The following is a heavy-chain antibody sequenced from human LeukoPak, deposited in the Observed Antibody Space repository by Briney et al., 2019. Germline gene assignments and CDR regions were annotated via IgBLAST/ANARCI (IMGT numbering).Heavy chain of an antibody. Sequence: ASVKVSCKASGYTFTSYYMHWVRQAPGQGLEWMGIINPSGGSTSYAQKFQGRVTMTRDMSASTVYMELSSLRSEDTAVYYCARVPKWELSYFDYWGQGTLVTVSS. V-gene: IGHV1-46*01. D-gene: IGHD1-26*01. J-gene: IGHJ4*02. CDR1: GYTFTSYY. CDR3: ARVPKWELSYFDY. CDR2: INPSGGST.